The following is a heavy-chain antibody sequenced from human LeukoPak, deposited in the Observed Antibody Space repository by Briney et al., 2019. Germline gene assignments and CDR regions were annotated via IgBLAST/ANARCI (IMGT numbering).Heavy chain of an antibody. Sequence: GGSLRLSCAASGFTFDDYTMHWVRQAPGKGLEWVSLISWDGGSTYYADSVKGRFTISRDNSKNSLYLQMNSLRTGDTALYYCAKGMDTAMVPNYYYYMDVWGKGTTVTVSS. J-gene: IGHJ6*03. V-gene: IGHV3-43*01. D-gene: IGHD5-18*01. CDR1: GFTFDDYT. CDR2: ISWDGGST. CDR3: AKGMDTAMVPNYYYYMDV.